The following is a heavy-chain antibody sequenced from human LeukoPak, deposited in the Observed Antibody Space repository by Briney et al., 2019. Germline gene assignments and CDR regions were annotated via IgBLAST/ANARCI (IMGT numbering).Heavy chain of an antibody. CDR3: ATAVGYCSGGSCYPLIDY. D-gene: IGHD2-15*01. V-gene: IGHV3-23*01. CDR2: ISGSGCST. CDR1: GVTFSIYP. Sequence: GGSLTLSCAPSGVTFSIYPMLGVRHAPGEGVEGFGAISGSGCSTYYADSVKCRFTISRDHYKIPLYPQMNSLRAEDTAVYYCATAVGYCSGGSCYPLIDYWGQGTLVNVSS. J-gene: IGHJ4*02.